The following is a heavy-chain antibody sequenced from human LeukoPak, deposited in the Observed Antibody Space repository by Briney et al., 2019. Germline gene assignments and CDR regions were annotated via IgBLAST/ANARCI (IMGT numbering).Heavy chain of an antibody. V-gene: IGHV4-59*01. D-gene: IGHD6-19*01. CDR2: IYYSGST. Sequence: SSETLSLTCTVSGGSISSYYWSWIRQPPGKGLEWIGYIYYSGSTNYNPSLKSRVTISVDTSKNQFSLKLSSVTAADTAVYYCARGEGQWLYYYYYYMDVWGKGTTVTVSS. CDR1: GGSISSYY. J-gene: IGHJ6*03. CDR3: ARGEGQWLYYYYYYMDV.